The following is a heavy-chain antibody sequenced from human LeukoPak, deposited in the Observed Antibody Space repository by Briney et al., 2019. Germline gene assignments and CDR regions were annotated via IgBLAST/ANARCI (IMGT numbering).Heavy chain of an antibody. J-gene: IGHJ4*02. D-gene: IGHD3-10*01. CDR1: GYTFTSYD. CDR2: MNPNSGNT. Sequence: ASVKVSCKASGYTFTSYDINWVRQATGQGLEWMGWMNPNSGNTAYAQKFQGRVTMTRKTSITTAYVELSSLRSEDTAVYYCARGLYGPGSYYPDYWGQGTLVTVSS. V-gene: IGHV1-8*01. CDR3: ARGLYGPGSYYPDY.